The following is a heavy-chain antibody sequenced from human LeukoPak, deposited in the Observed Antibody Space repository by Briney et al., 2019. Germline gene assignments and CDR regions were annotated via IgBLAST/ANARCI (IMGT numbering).Heavy chain of an antibody. V-gene: IGHV4-34*01. Sequence: SETLSLTCAAYGGSFSGYYWSWIRQPPGKGLEWIGEINHSGSTNYNPSLKSRVTISVDTSKNQFSLKLSSVTAADTAVYYCAGGTWSMYGYHYYYGMDVWGQGTTVTVSS. D-gene: IGHD5-18*01. CDR1: GGSFSGYY. CDR3: AGGTWSMYGYHYYYGMDV. J-gene: IGHJ6*02. CDR2: INHSGST.